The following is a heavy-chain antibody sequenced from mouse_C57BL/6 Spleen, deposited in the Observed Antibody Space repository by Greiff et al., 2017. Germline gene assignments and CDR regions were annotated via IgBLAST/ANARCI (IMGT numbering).Heavy chain of an antibody. CDR2: IRNKANGYTT. J-gene: IGHJ2*01. V-gene: IGHV7-3*01. D-gene: IGHD1-1*01. Sequence: EVQRVESGGGLVQPGGSLSLSCAASGFTFTDYYMSWVRQPPGKALEWLGFIRNKANGYTTEYSASVKGRFTISRDNSQSILYLQMNALRAEDSATYYCARYYYGRSGFDYWGQGTTLTVSS. CDR3: ARYYYGRSGFDY. CDR1: GFTFTDYY.